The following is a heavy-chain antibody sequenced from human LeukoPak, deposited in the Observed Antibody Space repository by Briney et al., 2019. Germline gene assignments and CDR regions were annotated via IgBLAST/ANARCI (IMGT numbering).Heavy chain of an antibody. V-gene: IGHV3-7*05. J-gene: IGHJ4*02. CDR1: GFTFSSYW. CDR2: VKQDGSEK. Sequence: GGSLRLSCAASGFTFSSYWMSWVRQAPGKGPEWVANVKQDGSEKYYVDSVKGRFTISRDNAKNSLYLQMNSLRAEDTAVYYWARYETVTIGGNLGYWGQGTLVTVSS. D-gene: IGHD4-17*01. CDR3: ARYETVTIGGNLGY.